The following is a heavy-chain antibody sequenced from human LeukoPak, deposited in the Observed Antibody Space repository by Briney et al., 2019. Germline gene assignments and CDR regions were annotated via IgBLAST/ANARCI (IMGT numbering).Heavy chain of an antibody. CDR2: ISSSSSYI. Sequence: GGSLRLSCAASGFTFSSYSMNWVRQAPGKGLEWVSSISSSSSYIYYAGSVKGRFTISRDNAKNSLYLQMNSLRAEDTAVYYCARDVTGDNDYWGQGTLVTVSS. CDR3: ARDVTGDNDY. D-gene: IGHD7-27*01. CDR1: GFTFSSYS. J-gene: IGHJ4*02. V-gene: IGHV3-21*01.